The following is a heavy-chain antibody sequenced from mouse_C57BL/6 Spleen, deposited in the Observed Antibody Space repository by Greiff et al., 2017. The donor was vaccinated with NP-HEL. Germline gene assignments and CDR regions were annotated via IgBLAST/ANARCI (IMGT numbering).Heavy chain of an antibody. D-gene: IGHD4-1*01. CDR1: GYTFTSYW. Sequence: QVQLQQPGPELVKPGASVKLSCKASGYTFTSYWMHWVKQRPGQGLEWIGNINPSNGGTNYNEKFKSKATLTVDKSSSTAYMQLSSLTSEDSAVYYCARELGPNYAMDYWGQGTSVTVSS. CDR2: INPSNGGT. J-gene: IGHJ4*01. V-gene: IGHV1-53*01. CDR3: ARELGPNYAMDY.